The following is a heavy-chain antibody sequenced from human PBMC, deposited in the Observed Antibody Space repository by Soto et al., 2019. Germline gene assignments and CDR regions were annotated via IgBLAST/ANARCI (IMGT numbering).Heavy chain of an antibody. D-gene: IGHD2-15*01. CDR2: IYPGDSDT. V-gene: IGHV5-51*01. CDR1: GYTFTSYW. Sequence: GESLKISCKGSGYTFTSYWIGWVRQMPGKGLEWMGIIYPGDSDTRYSPSFQGQVTISADKSISTASLQWSSLKASDTAMYYCARIGPSDCSGGSCYSSDYYYYYMDVWGKGTTVTVSS. J-gene: IGHJ6*03. CDR3: ARIGPSDCSGGSCYSSDYYYYYMDV.